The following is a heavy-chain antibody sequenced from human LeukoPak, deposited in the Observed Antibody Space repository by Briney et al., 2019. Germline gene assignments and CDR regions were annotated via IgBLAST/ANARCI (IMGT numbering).Heavy chain of an antibody. CDR1: GGSFSGYY. CDR3: ARERFCSGGSCYRRSNWFDP. CDR2: INRSGST. V-gene: IGHV4-34*01. J-gene: IGHJ5*02. D-gene: IGHD2-15*01. Sequence: SETLSLTCAVYGGSFSGYYWSWIRQPPGKGLEWIGEINRSGSTNYNPSLKSRVTISVDTSKKQFSLKLSSVTAADTAVYYCARERFCSGGSCYRRSNWFDPWGQGTLVTVSS.